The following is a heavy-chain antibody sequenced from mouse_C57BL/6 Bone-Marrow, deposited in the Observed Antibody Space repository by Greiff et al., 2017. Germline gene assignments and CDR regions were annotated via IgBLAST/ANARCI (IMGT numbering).Heavy chain of an antibody. D-gene: IGHD2-5*01. V-gene: IGHV3-5*01. J-gene: IGHJ4*01. Sequence: VQLKQSGPGLVKPSQTVFLTCTVTGISITTGNYRWSWIRQFPGNKLEWIGYIYYSGTITYNPSLTSRTTITRDTPKNQFFLEMNSLTAEDTATYYCARERAYYSNYDYAMDYWGQGTSVTVSS. CDR2: IYYSGTI. CDR3: ARERAYYSNYDYAMDY. CDR1: GISITTGNYR.